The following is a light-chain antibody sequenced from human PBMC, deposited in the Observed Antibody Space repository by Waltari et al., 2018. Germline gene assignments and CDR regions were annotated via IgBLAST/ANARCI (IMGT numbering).Light chain of an antibody. V-gene: IGKV1-NL1*01. CDR1: QGIINA. Sequence: RASQGIINAFAWDQEKPGKAPKLLLYAASRLESGVPSRFSGSGSGTDYTLTISSLQPEEFATYYCQQYYSTPRTFGQGTKVEIK. CDR3: QQYYSTPRT. CDR2: AAS. J-gene: IGKJ1*01.